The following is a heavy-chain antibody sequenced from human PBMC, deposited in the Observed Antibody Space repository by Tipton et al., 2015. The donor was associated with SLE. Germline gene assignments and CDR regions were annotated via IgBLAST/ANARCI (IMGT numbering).Heavy chain of an antibody. Sequence: LRLSCTVSGGSISSYYWSWIRQPPGKGLEWIGYIYYSGSTNYNPSLKSRVTISVDTSKNQFSLKLSSVTAADTAVYYCASSLGSSYWFDYWGQGTLVTVSS. CDR3: ASSLGSSYWFDY. J-gene: IGHJ4*02. CDR1: GGSISSYY. CDR2: IYYSGST. V-gene: IGHV4-59*01. D-gene: IGHD2-15*01.